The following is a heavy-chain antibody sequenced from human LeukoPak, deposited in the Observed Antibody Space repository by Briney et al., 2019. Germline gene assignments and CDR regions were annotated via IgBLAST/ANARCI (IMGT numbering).Heavy chain of an antibody. J-gene: IGHJ4*02. D-gene: IGHD2-15*01. CDR2: ITDSGDST. CDR1: GFTFNNYA. Sequence: GGSLRLSCTVSGFTFNNYAMTWVRQSPAKGLEWLSSITDSGDSTYYADSVKGRFTMSRDNSKNTLYLQMNSLRADDSAVYYCAKAPTRYCSGGSCYPLDCWGQGTLVTVSS. CDR3: AKAPTRYCSGGSCYPLDC. V-gene: IGHV3-23*01.